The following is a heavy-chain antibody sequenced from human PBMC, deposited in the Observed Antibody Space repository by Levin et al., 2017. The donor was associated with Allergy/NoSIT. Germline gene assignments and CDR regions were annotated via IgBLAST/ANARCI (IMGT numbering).Heavy chain of an antibody. CDR3: ARRGGTWLQFGNAPFDF. CDR2: VHSSQST. CDR1: GGSMINHY. J-gene: IGHJ3*01. Sequence: SETLSLTCSVSGGSMINHYWSWIRQTPGKGLEWIGYVHSSQSTDYNPSLRSRVTMSIDTSKNTFSLKMTSVTASDTAIYYCARRGGTWLQFGNAPFDFWSQGTMVTVSA. V-gene: IGHV4-4*08. D-gene: IGHD5-24*01.